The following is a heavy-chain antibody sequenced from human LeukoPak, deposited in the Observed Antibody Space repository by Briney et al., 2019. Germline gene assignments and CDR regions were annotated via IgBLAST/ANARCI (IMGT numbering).Heavy chain of an antibody. J-gene: IGHJ4*02. V-gene: IGHV3-66*01. CDR3: ARDPPAVAINTYG. CDR2: IYNGGDT. CDR1: GVTVSNNF. D-gene: IGHD5-24*01. Sequence: PGGSLRLSCAASGVTVSNNFMLWVRQAPGKGLEWVSLIYNGGDTHYADSVKGRFTISRDNSKNTLYLQMNNLRAEDTAVYYCARDPPAVAINTYGWGQGTLVTVSS.